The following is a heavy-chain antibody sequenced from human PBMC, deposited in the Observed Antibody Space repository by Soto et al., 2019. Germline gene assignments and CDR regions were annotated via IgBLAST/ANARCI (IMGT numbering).Heavy chain of an antibody. J-gene: IGHJ6*02. D-gene: IGHD3-3*01. Sequence: QPGGSLRLSCAASGFTFSSYWMHWVRQAPGKGLVWVSRINSDGSSTSYADSVKGGFTISSDNAKNTLHRHMNSLRDHATAVYYCARVPDYDFWSRYHNYYYYYCMDVWGQGTTVTVS. CDR2: INSDGSST. CDR1: GFTFSSYW. V-gene: IGHV3-74*01. CDR3: ARVPDYDFWSRYHNYYYYYCMDV.